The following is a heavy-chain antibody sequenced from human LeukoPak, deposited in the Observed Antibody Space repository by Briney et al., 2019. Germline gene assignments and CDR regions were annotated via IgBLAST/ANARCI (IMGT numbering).Heavy chain of an antibody. Sequence: GGSLRLSCAASGFTFSSYSMSWVRHVPGKGLEWLSYISSTSGTIYYADSVKGRFTISRDNAKNSLYLQMNSLKAEDTAVYYCARGRSSGSLRPFDYWGQGTLVTVSS. D-gene: IGHD6-25*01. CDR2: ISSTSGTI. CDR1: GFTFSSYS. V-gene: IGHV3-48*01. CDR3: ARGRSSGSLRPFDY. J-gene: IGHJ4*02.